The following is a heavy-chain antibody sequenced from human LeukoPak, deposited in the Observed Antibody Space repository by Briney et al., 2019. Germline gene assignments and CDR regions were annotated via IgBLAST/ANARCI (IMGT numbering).Heavy chain of an antibody. D-gene: IGHD3-22*01. V-gene: IGHV1-46*01. Sequence: ASVEVSCKASGYTLSSYYFHWVRQAPGQGLEWMGIINPSGGSTSYAQKFQGRVTMTRDTSTSTVYMELSSLRSEDTAVYYCARDYYDSSGGLGYWGQGTLVTVSS. J-gene: IGHJ4*02. CDR1: GYTLSSYY. CDR2: INPSGGST. CDR3: ARDYYDSSGGLGY.